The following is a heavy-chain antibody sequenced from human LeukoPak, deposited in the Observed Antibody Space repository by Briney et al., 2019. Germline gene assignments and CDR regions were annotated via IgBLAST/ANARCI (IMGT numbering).Heavy chain of an antibody. Sequence: GGSLRLSCAASGFTFSSYEMNWVRQAPGKELEWVSYISSSGSTIYYADSVKGRFTISRDNAKNSLYLQMNSLRAEDTAVYYCAILLRPELHYGMDVWGQGTTVTVSS. CDR1: GFTFSSYE. J-gene: IGHJ6*02. D-gene: IGHD1-7*01. CDR3: AILLRPELHYGMDV. CDR2: ISSSGSTI. V-gene: IGHV3-48*03.